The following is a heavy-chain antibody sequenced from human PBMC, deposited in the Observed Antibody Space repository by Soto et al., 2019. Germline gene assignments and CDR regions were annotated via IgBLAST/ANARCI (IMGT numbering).Heavy chain of an antibody. CDR1: GASITSGDFS. V-gene: IGHV4-30-2*01. J-gene: IGHJ1*01. CDR3: ARHYYDSSGYLEYFQH. D-gene: IGHD3-22*01. CDR2: GYHSGNT. Sequence: SETLSLTCTVSGASITSGDFSWSWIRQPPGKGLEWIGYGYHSGNTYYNPSLKSRVTISIDRSDNQFSLKLTSVTAADTAVYYCARHYYDSSGYLEYFQHWGQGTLVTVSS.